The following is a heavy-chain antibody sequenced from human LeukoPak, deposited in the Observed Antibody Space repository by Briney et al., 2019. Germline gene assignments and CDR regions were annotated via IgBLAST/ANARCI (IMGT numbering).Heavy chain of an antibody. J-gene: IGHJ4*02. CDR2: ISSSSNTI. CDR1: GFTFSTYS. D-gene: IGHD5-18*01. Sequence: GGSLRLSCAASGFTFSTYSMNWVRQAPGQGLEWFSYISSSSNTIYYADSVKGRFTISRDNSRNTVYLQMNSLRAEDTAVYYCANDLGWIQLNLGRGQGTLVTVSS. CDR3: ANDLGWIQLNLG. V-gene: IGHV3-48*01.